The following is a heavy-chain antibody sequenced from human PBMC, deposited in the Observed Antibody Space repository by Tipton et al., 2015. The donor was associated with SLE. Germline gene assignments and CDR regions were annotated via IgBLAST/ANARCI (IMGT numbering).Heavy chain of an antibody. CDR3: ARVALGGFDY. Sequence: GSLRLSCVASGFTFSSYEMNWVRQAPGKGLEWVSYISSSGSTIYYADSVKGRFTISRDNAKNSLYLQMNSPRAEDTAVYYCARVALGGFDYWGQGTLVTVSS. D-gene: IGHD3-16*01. CDR2: ISSSGSTI. V-gene: IGHV3-48*03. J-gene: IGHJ4*02. CDR1: GFTFSSYE.